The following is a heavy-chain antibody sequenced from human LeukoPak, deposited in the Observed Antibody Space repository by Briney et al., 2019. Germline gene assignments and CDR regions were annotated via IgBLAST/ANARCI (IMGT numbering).Heavy chain of an antibody. D-gene: IGHD1-1*01. Sequence: PSQTLSLTCTVSGDSISSGGDYWNWIRQRPGTGLEWIGYIYSSGPTYHNQSLKSRVSMSVDPSKNQFSLNLGSVTAADTAVYYCARGLNAQDDLDAFDIWGQGTVVTVSS. CDR1: GDSISSGGDY. CDR2: IYSSGPT. CDR3: ARGLNAQDDLDAFDI. V-gene: IGHV4-31*03. J-gene: IGHJ3*02.